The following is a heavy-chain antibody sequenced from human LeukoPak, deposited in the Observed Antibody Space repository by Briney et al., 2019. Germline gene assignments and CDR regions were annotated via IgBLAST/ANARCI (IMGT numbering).Heavy chain of an antibody. J-gene: IGHJ5*02. V-gene: IGHV4-34*01. Sequence: SSETLSLTCAVYGGSFSGYYWSWIRQPPGKGLEWIGEINHSGSTNYNPSLKSRVTTSVDTSKNQFSLKLSSVTAADTAVYYCARQDRITMVRGVIPWGQGTLVTVSS. CDR2: INHSGST. CDR3: ARQDRITMVRGVIP. CDR1: GGSFSGYY. D-gene: IGHD3-10*01.